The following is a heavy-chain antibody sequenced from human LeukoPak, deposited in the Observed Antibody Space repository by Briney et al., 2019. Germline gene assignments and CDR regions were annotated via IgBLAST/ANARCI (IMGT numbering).Heavy chain of an antibody. CDR2: IYTSGST. D-gene: IGHD1/OR15-1a*01. CDR1: GGPISSYH. CDR3: ARGSCETKGNDY. V-gene: IGHV4-4*07. J-gene: IGHJ4*02. Sequence: PSETLSLTCTVSGGPISSYHWSWIRQPAGKGLEWIGRIYTSGSTNYHPPLKSGVTMSVDTSKNQFSLKLNSVTAADTAVYYCARGSCETKGNDYWGQGALVTVSS.